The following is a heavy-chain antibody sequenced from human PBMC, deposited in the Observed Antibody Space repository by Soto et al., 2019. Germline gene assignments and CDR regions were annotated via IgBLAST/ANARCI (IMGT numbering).Heavy chain of an antibody. Sequence: GGSLRLSCAASGFTFSSYGMHWVRQAPGKGLEWVAVIWYDGSNKYYADSVKGRFTISRDNSKNTLYLQMNSLRAEDTAVYYCARDTHIDDSSSLRYYYYGMDVWGQGTTVTVSS. CDR3: ARDTHIDDSSSLRYYYYGMDV. D-gene: IGHD6-13*01. CDR1: GFTFSSYG. V-gene: IGHV3-33*01. CDR2: IWYDGSNK. J-gene: IGHJ6*02.